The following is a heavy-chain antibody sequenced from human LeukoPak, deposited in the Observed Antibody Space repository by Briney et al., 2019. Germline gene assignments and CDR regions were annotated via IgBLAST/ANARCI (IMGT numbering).Heavy chain of an antibody. Sequence: SVKVFCKASGYTFTSYGISWVRQAPGQGLEWMGWMNPNSGNTGYAQKFQGRVTMTRNTSISTAYMELSSLRSEDTAVYYCARGPNIWFGELLRLYNWFDPWGQGTLVTVSS. CDR2: MNPNSGNT. CDR3: ARGPNIWFGELLRLYNWFDP. CDR1: GYTFTSYG. V-gene: IGHV1-8*02. D-gene: IGHD3-10*01. J-gene: IGHJ5*02.